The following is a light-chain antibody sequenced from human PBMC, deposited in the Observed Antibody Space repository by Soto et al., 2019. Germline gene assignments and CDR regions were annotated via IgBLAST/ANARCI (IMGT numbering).Light chain of an antibody. CDR1: SSDVGGYNY. Sequence: QSVLTQPASVSGSPGQSITISCTGTSSDVGGYNYVSWYQQHPGKAPKLMIYDVSNRPSGISNRFSGSKSGNTASLTISGLQAEDEADYYCSSYTSSSTVVFGVGTKLTVL. CDR2: DVS. J-gene: IGLJ2*01. CDR3: SSYTSSSTVV. V-gene: IGLV2-14*01.